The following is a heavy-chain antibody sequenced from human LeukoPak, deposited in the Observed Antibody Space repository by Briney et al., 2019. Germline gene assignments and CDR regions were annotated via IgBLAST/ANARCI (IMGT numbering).Heavy chain of an antibody. D-gene: IGHD3-10*01. J-gene: IGHJ6*04. CDR1: GFTFSSYG. Sequence: GGSLRLSCAASGFTFSSYGMHWVRQAPGKGLEWVAVISYDGSNKYYADSVKGRFTSSRDNSKNPLYLQMNRLRDEDAAVYYCAKRHGSGSYYNGENYYYYGMDVWGKGTTVTVSS. V-gene: IGHV3-30*18. CDR3: AKRHGSGSYYNGENYYYYGMDV. CDR2: ISYDGSNK.